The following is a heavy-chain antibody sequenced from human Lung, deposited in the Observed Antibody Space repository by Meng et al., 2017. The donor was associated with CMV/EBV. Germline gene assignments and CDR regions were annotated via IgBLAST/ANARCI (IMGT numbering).Heavy chain of an antibody. V-gene: IGHV4-34*01. J-gene: IGHJ5*02. D-gene: IGHD6-13*01. CDR3: ARAVAAAEWFDP. CDR2: INHSGST. Sequence: SXTLSLXCAVYGGSFSGYYWSWIRQPPGKGLEWIGEINHSGSTNYNPSLKSRVTISVDTSKNQFSLKLSSVTAADTAVYYCARAVAAAEWFDPWGQGTLVTVSS. CDR1: GGSFSGYY.